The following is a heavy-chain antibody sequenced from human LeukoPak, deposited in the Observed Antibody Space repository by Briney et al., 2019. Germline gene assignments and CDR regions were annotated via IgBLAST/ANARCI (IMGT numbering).Heavy chain of an antibody. Sequence: ASVKVSCKASGYTFTGYYMHWVRQAPGQGLEWMGWINPNSGGTNYAQKFQGWVTMTRDTSISTAYMELSRLRSDDTAVYYCATSTSGYSSAPGNAFDIWGQGTMVTVSS. J-gene: IGHJ3*02. CDR1: GYTFTGYY. D-gene: IGHD6-19*01. CDR2: INPNSGGT. V-gene: IGHV1-2*04. CDR3: ATSTSGYSSAPGNAFDI.